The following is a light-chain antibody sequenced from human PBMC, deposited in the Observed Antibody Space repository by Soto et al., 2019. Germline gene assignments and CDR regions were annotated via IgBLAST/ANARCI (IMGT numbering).Light chain of an antibody. J-gene: IGKJ4*01. V-gene: IGKV3-20*01. CDR1: QSGSGN. CDR2: GPS. Sequence: EIVMTQSAGNLGVSPGEGGNLXCRASQSGSGNFDWYQQKPGEAQRRLICGPSTRATGIPDRFSGSGSGTDFTLTISRLEPEEFAVYYCQQYGNSPPITFGGGTKVDI. CDR3: QQYGNSPPIT.